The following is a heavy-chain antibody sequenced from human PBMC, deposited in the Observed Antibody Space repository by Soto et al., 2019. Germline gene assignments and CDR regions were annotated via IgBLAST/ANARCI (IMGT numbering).Heavy chain of an antibody. Sequence: QVQLQQSGPGLVKPSQTLSLTCTVSGGSISGGGYYWSWIRQHPGKGLEWIGYIYYSGSTYYNPSLKSRVIISLATSKNQFSLKLSSVTAADTAVYYCARGTDAAFYNYGMDVWGQGTTVTVSS. CDR3: ARGTDAAFYNYGMDV. D-gene: IGHD1-1*01. J-gene: IGHJ6*02. CDR2: IYYSGST. CDR1: GGSISGGGYY. V-gene: IGHV4-31*03.